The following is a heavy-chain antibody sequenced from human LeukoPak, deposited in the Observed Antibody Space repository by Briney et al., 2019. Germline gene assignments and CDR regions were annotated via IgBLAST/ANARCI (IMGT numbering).Heavy chain of an antibody. CDR1: GFTFSSYG. V-gene: IGHV3-30*03. J-gene: IGHJ4*02. CDR3: AGAHQFDY. Sequence: GRSLRLSCAASGFTFSSYGMHWVRQAPGKGLEWVAVISYDGSNKYYADSVKGRFTISRDNSKNTLYLQMNSLRAEDTAVYYCAGAHQFDYWGQGTLVTVSS. CDR2: ISYDGSNK.